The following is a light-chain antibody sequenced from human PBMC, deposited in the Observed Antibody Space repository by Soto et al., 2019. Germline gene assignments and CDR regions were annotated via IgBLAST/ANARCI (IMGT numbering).Light chain of an antibody. CDR2: DVA. Sequence: QSALTQPASVSDSPGQSITISCTGTSSDVGGSNFVSWYQQHTGKPPKLIIYDVANRPSGVSNRFSGSKSGSTASLIISRLQTEDEADYYCVSYTSSTTDVFGTGTKVTVL. CDR3: VSYTSSTTDV. CDR1: SSDVGGSNF. J-gene: IGLJ1*01. V-gene: IGLV2-14*03.